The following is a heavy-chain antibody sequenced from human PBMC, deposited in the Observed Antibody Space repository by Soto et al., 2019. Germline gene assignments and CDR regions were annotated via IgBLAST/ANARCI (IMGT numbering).Heavy chain of an antibody. D-gene: IGHD3-3*01. CDR2: ISGSGGST. V-gene: IGHV3-23*01. J-gene: IGHJ6*03. CDR3: AKEVILEWLLSSYYYYYMDV. Sequence: EVQLLESGGGLVQPGGSLRLSCTASGFTFSSYAMSWVRQAPGKGLEWVSAISGSGGSTYYADSVKGRFTISRDNSKNTLYLQKNSLRAEDTAVYYCAKEVILEWLLSSYYYYYMDVWGKGTTATVSS. CDR1: GFTFSSYA.